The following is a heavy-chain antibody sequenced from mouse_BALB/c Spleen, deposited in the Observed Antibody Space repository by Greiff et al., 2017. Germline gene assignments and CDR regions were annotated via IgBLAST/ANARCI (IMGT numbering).Heavy chain of an antibody. V-gene: IGHV3-8*02. CDR2: ISYSGST. Sequence: EVKLLESGPSLVKPSQTLSLTCSVTGDSITSGYWNWIRKFPGNKLEYMGYISYSGSTYYNPSLKSRISITRDTSKNQYYLQLNSVTTEDTATYYCARSNYYYGSSTFAYWGQGTLVTVSA. J-gene: IGHJ3*01. D-gene: IGHD1-1*01. CDR3: ARSNYYYGSSTFAY. CDR1: GDSITSGY.